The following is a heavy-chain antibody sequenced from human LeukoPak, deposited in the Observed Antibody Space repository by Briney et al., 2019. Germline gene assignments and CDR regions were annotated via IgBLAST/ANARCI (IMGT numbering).Heavy chain of an antibody. CDR1: SGSISSYY. CDR3: ARGGDGYTEYYFDY. D-gene: IGHD5-24*01. V-gene: IGHV4-59*08. CDR2: VYYNGST. Sequence: SETLSLTCTVSSGSISSYYWSWIRQPPGKGLEWIGHVYYNGSTNYNPSLKSRVTISVDTSKNQFSLKLTSVTAADTAVYYCARGGDGYTEYYFDYWGQGTLVTVSS. J-gene: IGHJ4*02.